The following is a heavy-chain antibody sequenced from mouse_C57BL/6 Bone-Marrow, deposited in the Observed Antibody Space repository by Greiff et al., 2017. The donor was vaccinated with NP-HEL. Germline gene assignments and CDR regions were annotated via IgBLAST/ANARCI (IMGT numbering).Heavy chain of an antibody. CDR2: IWSGGST. CDR3: AVRDYYGSSYYFDY. Sequence: VQGVESGPGLVQPSQSLSITCTVSGFSLTSYGVHWVRQSPGKGLEWLGVIWSGGSTDYNAAFISRLSISKDNSKSQVFFKMNSLQADDTAIYYCAVRDYYGSSYYFDYWGQGTTLTVSS. V-gene: IGHV2-2*01. J-gene: IGHJ2*01. CDR1: GFSLTSYG. D-gene: IGHD1-1*01.